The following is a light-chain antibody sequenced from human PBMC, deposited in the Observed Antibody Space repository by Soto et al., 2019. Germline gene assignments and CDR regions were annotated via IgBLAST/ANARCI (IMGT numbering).Light chain of an antibody. J-gene: IGKJ5*01. V-gene: IGKV3-15*01. Sequence: EIVVTQSPATLSVSPGERAIFSCRASQSVSNNLAWYQQKPGQAPRLLIYGASTGATGIPARFSGSGSGTEFTFTISSLQSEDFAVYYCQQYNNWPITFGQGTRLEIK. CDR3: QQYNNWPIT. CDR2: GAS. CDR1: QSVSNN.